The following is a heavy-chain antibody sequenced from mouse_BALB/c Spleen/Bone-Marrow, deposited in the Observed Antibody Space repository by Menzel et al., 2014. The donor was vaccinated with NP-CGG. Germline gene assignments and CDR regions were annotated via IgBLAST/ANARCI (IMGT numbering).Heavy chain of an antibody. J-gene: IGHJ4*01. D-gene: IGHD2-5*01. CDR3: ARDSNYAALDY. CDR1: GYTFTDYV. V-gene: IGHV1-77*01. CDR2: IDPGSGSS. Sequence: VQLQQSGPELVKPGASVKMSCKASGYTFTDYVISWVKQSTGQGLEWIGDIDPGSGSSFYNEKFKAKATFTADKSANMDFMKLRSLTSEVSSVDCCARDSNYAALDYWGQGTSVTVSS.